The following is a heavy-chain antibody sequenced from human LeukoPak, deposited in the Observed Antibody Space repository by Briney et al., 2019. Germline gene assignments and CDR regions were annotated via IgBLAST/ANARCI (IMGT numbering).Heavy chain of an antibody. Sequence: GGSLRLSCAASGFSFNTYAMSWVRQAPGKGLEWVSAICNTGGSTYYADSVKGRFTISSDKSKNSLSLQMNSLRAEDTAVYYCAKGEVVPAAIYGMDVWGQGTTVTVS. CDR1: GFSFNTYA. D-gene: IGHD2-2*02. J-gene: IGHJ6*02. CDR2: ICNTGGST. CDR3: AKGEVVPAAIYGMDV. V-gene: IGHV3-23*01.